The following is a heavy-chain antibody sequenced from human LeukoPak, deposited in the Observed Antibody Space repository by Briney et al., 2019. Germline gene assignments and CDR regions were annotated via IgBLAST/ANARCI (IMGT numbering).Heavy chain of an antibody. Sequence: PSETLSLTCTVSGGSISSYYWSWIRQPAGKGLEWIGRIYTSGSTNYNPSLKSRVTMSVGTSKNQFSLKLSSVTAADTAVYYCARDRPIVVVPAGIYGMDVWGQGTTVTVSS. CDR2: IYTSGST. V-gene: IGHV4-4*07. J-gene: IGHJ6*02. CDR3: ARDRPIVVVPAGIYGMDV. D-gene: IGHD2-2*02. CDR1: GGSISSYY.